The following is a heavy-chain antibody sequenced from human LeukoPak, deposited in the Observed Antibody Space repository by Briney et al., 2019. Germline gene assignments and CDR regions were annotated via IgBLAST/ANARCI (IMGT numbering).Heavy chain of an antibody. CDR1: GGTFSSYA. V-gene: IGHV1-69*05. J-gene: IGHJ6*03. D-gene: IGHD2-2*02. Sequence: ASVKVSCKASGGTFSSYAISWVRQAPGQGLEWMGGIIPIFGTANYAQKFQGRVTMTRNTSISTAYMELSSLRSEDTAVYYCAREGLNIVVVPAAISYYYYMDVWGKGTTVTVSS. CDR3: AREGLNIVVVPAAISYYYYMDV. CDR2: IIPIFGTA.